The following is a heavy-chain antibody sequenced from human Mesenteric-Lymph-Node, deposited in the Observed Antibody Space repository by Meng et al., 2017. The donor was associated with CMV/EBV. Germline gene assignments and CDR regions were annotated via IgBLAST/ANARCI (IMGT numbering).Heavy chain of an antibody. J-gene: IGHJ4*02. V-gene: IGHV3-53*01. CDR1: GFTVSSNY. CDR2: IYSGGST. D-gene: IGHD6-13*01. Sequence: GESLKISCAASGFTVSSNYMSWVRQAPGKGLEWVSVIYSGGSTYHADSVKGRFTISRDNSKNTLYLQMNSLRAEDTAVYYCASGIAPYFDYWGQGTLVTVSS. CDR3: ASGIAPYFDY.